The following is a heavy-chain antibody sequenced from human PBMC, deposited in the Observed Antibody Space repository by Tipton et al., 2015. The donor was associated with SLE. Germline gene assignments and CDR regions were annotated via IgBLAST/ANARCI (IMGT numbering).Heavy chain of an antibody. CDR1: GYTFIHKG. Sequence: QLVQSGVEVKKPGASVKVSCKASGYTFIHKGISWVRQAPGQGLEFMGWISVYNGYTHYAQKFQGRVTLTTDTSTSTAYMELRSLRSDDTAVYYCARVVVGASDYWGQGTLVTVS. V-gene: IGHV1-18*01. CDR2: ISVYNGYT. D-gene: IGHD2-15*01. J-gene: IGHJ4*02. CDR3: ARVVVGASDY.